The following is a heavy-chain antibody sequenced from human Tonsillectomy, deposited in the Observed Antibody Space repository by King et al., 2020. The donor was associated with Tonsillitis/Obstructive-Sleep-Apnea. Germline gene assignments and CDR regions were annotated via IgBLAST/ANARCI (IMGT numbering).Heavy chain of an antibody. J-gene: IGHJ4*02. CDR2: XXXXXRP. D-gene: IGHD3-16*02. CDR3: TSGRYQILL. V-gene: IGHV4-4*09. Sequence: VQLQESGPGLVKPSETLSLTCTVSGDSISSYYWNWLRXPPGKGXGWXXXXXXXXRPDYSPSLGSRVTMSIDTSRNQFSLKLTSVTAADTAVYYCTSGRYQILLWGQGSLVTVSS. CDR1: GDSISSYY.